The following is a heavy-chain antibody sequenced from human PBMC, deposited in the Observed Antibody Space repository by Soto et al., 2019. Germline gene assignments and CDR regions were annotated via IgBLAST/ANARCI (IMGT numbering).Heavy chain of an antibody. CDR3: APVNLGTMPHLFDP. D-gene: IGHD2-2*01. Sequence: QVQLVQSGAEVKKPGASVKVSCKASGYTFSSYGISWVRQAPGQGLEWMGWISGYNGNTNYAQNFQDRVTMTTDTSTSTAYMELRSLRSDDTAVYYCAPVNLGTMPHLFDPGGQGTLVTVSS. J-gene: IGHJ5*02. CDR2: ISGYNGNT. V-gene: IGHV1-18*01. CDR1: GYTFSSYG.